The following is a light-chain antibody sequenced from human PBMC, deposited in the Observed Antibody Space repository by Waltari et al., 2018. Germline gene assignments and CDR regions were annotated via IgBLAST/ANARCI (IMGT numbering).Light chain of an antibody. CDR1: SGSIASNY. Sequence: NFMLTQPHSVSESPGKTITISCTRSSGSIASNYVQWYRQRPGSAPTTLFYEDNQRPSGGPDRFAGSIDSSSNSASLTISGLKTEDEADYYCQSYDSSNLWVFGGATKLTVL. CDR3: QSYDSSNLWV. V-gene: IGLV6-57*03. J-gene: IGLJ3*02. CDR2: EDN.